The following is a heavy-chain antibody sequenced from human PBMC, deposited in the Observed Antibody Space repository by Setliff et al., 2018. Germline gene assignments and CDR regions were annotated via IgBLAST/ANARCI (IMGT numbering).Heavy chain of an antibody. CDR3: AKDRVPDNIWDFDS. V-gene: IGHV3-33*06. CDR2: IWFDGSNK. CDR1: GFTFSDYG. D-gene: IGHD1-26*01. Sequence: GGSLRLSCAASGFTFSDYGMHWVRQAPGKGLEWVAVIWFDGSNKYYAESVKGRFTISRDNSKSTLYLQMNSLRAEDTAVYYCAKDRVPDNIWDFDSWGPGTLVTVSS. J-gene: IGHJ5*01.